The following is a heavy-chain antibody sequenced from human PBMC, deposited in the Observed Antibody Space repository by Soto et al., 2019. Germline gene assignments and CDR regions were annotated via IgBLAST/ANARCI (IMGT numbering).Heavy chain of an antibody. CDR2: IYYSGST. Sequence: QVQLQESGPGLVKPSQTLSLTCTVSGGSISSGDYYWSWIRQPPGKGLEWIGYIYYSGSTYYNPSXXXRXPISVDTSKNQFSLKLSSVTAADTAVYYCASLDSSGYSPFDYWGQGTLVTVSS. D-gene: IGHD3-22*01. J-gene: IGHJ4*02. CDR3: ASLDSSGYSPFDY. CDR1: GGSISSGDYY. V-gene: IGHV4-30-4*01.